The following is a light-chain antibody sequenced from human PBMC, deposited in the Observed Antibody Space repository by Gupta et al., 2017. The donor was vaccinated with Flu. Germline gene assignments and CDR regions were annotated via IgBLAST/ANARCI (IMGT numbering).Light chain of an antibody. Sequence: FQSVRPGEGVTMPCRTSQGVGTSLHRYRKKPDQTPQLVIKYGSQPISGVPSRFRASWAGTDSSLTTNRLVTEDAAEYFGHQTSSLPWTFARGSKVEAK. CDR3: HQTSSLPWT. J-gene: IGKJ1*01. V-gene: IGKV6D-21*02. CDR2: YGS. CDR1: QGVGTS.